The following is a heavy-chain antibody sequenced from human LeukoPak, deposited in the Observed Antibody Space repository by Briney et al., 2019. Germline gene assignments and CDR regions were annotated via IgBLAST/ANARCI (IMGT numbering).Heavy chain of an antibody. CDR2: IWYDGSNK. CDR1: GFTFSSYG. D-gene: IGHD5-12*01. J-gene: IGHJ4*02. Sequence: GGSLRLSCAASGFTFSSYGMHWVRQAPGKGLEWVAVIWYDGSNKYYADSVKGRFTISRGSSKNTLYLQMNSLRVEDTAVYYCARDRGTEYSGYVFDYWGQGTLVTVSS. CDR3: ARDRGTEYSGYVFDY. V-gene: IGHV3-33*01.